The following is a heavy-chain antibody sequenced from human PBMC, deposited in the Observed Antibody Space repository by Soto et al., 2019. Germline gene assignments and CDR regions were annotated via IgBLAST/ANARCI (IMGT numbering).Heavy chain of an antibody. CDR2: ISYDGSNK. CDR1: GFTFSSYA. Sequence: PGGSLRLSCAASGFTFSSYAMHWVRQAPGKGLEWVAVISYDGSNKYYADSVKGRFTISRDNSKNTLYLQMNSLRAEDTAVYYCARDSHYYGSGSNDYWGQGTLVTVSS. V-gene: IGHV3-30-3*01. J-gene: IGHJ4*02. D-gene: IGHD3-10*01. CDR3: ARDSHYYGSGSNDY.